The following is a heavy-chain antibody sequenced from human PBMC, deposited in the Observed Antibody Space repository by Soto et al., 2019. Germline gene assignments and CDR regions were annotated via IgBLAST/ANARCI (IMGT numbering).Heavy chain of an antibody. J-gene: IGHJ3*02. Sequence: EVQLLESGGGLVQPGGSLRLSCAASRFIFSSYATSWVRQAPGKGLEWVSAISGSGGSTYYADSVKGRFTISRDNSKNTLDLQMNSLRAEDTAVYYCAREGSNNHAAFDIWGQGTVVTVSS. CDR3: AREGSNNHAAFDI. CDR1: RFIFSSYA. D-gene: IGHD4-4*01. CDR2: ISGSGGST. V-gene: IGHV3-23*01.